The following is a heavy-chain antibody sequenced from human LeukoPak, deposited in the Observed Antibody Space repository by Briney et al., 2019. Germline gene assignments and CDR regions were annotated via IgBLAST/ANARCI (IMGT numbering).Heavy chain of an antibody. J-gene: IGHJ4*01. Sequence: SETLSLTCTVSGDSISGYYWNWIRQPAGEGLEWIGRMYTTGSTSYNPSLASRVTMSVDTTKNQFSLNLNSVTAADTAFYYCARGRAYYDSSGFFNYWGHGSLVTVSS. CDR1: GDSISGYY. CDR3: ARGRAYYDSSGFFNY. D-gene: IGHD3-22*01. CDR2: MYTTGST. V-gene: IGHV4-4*07.